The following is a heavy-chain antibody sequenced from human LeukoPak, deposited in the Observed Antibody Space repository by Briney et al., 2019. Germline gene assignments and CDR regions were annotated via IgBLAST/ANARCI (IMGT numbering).Heavy chain of an antibody. V-gene: IGHV5-51*01. J-gene: IGHJ4*02. Sequence: GESLQISCKGSGYSFTSYWIGWVRQMPGKGLEWMGIIYPGDSDTRYSPSFQGQVTISADKSISTAYLQWSSLKASDTAMYYCARHVPTIMVRGGITYFDYWGQGTLVTVSS. CDR3: ARHVPTIMVRGGITYFDY. D-gene: IGHD3-10*01. CDR1: GYSFTSYW. CDR2: IYPGDSDT.